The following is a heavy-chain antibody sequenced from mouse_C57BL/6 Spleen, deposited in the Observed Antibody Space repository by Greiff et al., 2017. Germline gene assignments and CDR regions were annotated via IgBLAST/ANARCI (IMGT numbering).Heavy chain of an antibody. CDR2: IDPSDSYT. CDR3: ARVDSSGSAWFAY. CDR1: GYTFTSYW. J-gene: IGHJ3*01. V-gene: IGHV1-50*01. D-gene: IGHD3-2*02. Sequence: VQLQQPGAELVKPGASVKLSCKASGYTFTSYWMQWVKQRPGQGLEWIGEIDPSDSYTNYNQKFKGKATLTVDTSSSTAYMQLSSLTSEDSAVYYCARVDSSGSAWFAYWGQGTLVTVSA.